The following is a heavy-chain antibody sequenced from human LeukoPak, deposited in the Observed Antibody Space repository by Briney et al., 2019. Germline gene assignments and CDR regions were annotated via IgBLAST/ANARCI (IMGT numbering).Heavy chain of an antibody. Sequence: PGGSLRLSCAASGNYSMHWVRQAPRKGLVWVSHINSDGSWTSYADSVKGRFTISKDNAKNTVYLQMNNLRAEDTAVYYCVSFYETYWGRGTLVTVSS. CDR2: INSDGSWT. CDR3: VSFYETY. D-gene: IGHD2-2*01. J-gene: IGHJ4*02. V-gene: IGHV3-74*01. CDR1: GNYS.